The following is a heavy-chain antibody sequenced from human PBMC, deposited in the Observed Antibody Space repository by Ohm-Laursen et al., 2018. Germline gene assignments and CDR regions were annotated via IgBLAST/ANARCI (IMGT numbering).Heavy chain of an antibody. CDR1: GFTFGDHS. CDR2: VSGTGDNT. CDR3: AKRLWDIRSESFDF. D-gene: IGHD1-26*01. Sequence: SLRLSCAASGFTFGDHSMTWVRQAPGKGLEWVSAVSGTGDNTYYADSVKGRFTISRDNSKNTLYLQMNSLRVEDTALYYCAKRLWDIRSESFDFWGQGTRVTVSS. V-gene: IGHV3-23*01. J-gene: IGHJ4*02.